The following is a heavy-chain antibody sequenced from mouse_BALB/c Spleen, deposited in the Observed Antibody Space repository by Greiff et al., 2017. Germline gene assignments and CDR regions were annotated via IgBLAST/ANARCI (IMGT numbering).Heavy chain of an antibody. CDR1: GFNIKDYY. Sequence: VQLQQSGAELVRSGASVKLSCTASGFNIKDYYMHWVKQRPEQGLEWIGWIDPENGDTEYAPKFQGKATMTADTSSNTAYLQLSSQTSEDTAVYYCKGGQAWFAYWGQGTLVTVSA. V-gene: IGHV14-4*02. J-gene: IGHJ3*01. D-gene: IGHD3-3*01. CDR3: KGGQAWFAY. CDR2: IDPENGDT.